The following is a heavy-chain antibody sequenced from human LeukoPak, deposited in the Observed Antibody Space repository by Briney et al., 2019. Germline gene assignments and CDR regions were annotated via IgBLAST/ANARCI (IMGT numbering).Heavy chain of an antibody. D-gene: IGHD6-13*01. J-gene: IGHJ6*02. V-gene: IGHV3-23*01. CDR2: VSGSGVST. Sequence: GGSLRLSCAASGFTFATYAMTWVRQAPGKGLEWVSTVSGSGVSTYYADSVKGRFIISRDNSKNKLYLQMNSLRAEDTAVYYCARAISHSNYGVDVWGQGTTVTVSS. CDR3: ARAISHSNYGVDV. CDR1: GFTFATYA.